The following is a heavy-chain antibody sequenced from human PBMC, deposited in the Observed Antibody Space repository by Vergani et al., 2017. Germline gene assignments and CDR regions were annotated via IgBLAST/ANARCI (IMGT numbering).Heavy chain of an antibody. J-gene: IGHJ4*02. CDR2: IDPSDSYT. Sequence: EVPLVPSGAAVKKPGESLRISCKGSGYSFTSYWISWVRQMPGKGLEWMGRIDPSDSYTNYSPSFQGHVTISADKSISTAYLQWSSLKASDTAMYYCTSFPTETSEYYDSTGYYHRFFEKWGQGTLVTVSS. D-gene: IGHD3-16*01. CDR1: GYSFTSYW. V-gene: IGHV5-10-1*03. CDR3: TSFPTETSEYYDSTGYYHRFFEK.